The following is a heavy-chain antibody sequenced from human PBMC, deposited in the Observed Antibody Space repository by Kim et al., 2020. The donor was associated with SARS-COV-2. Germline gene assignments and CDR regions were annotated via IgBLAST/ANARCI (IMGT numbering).Heavy chain of an antibody. CDR1: GGSISSYY. V-gene: IGHV4-59*01. CDR3: ARLRYFDWLSVSYFDY. CDR2: IYYSGST. Sequence: SETLSLTCTVSGGSISSYYWSWIRQPPGKGLEWIGYIYYSGSTNYNPSLKSRVTISVDTSKNQFSLKLSSVTAADTAVYYCARLRYFDWLSVSYFDYWG. D-gene: IGHD3-9*01. J-gene: IGHJ4*03.